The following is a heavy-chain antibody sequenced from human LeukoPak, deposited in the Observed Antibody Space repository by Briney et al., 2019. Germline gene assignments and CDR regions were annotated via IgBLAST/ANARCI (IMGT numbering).Heavy chain of an antibody. Sequence: PGASLQISCKGSGYIFTSYWIGWVRQLPGKGLEWMGIIYPGDSDTRYSPSFQGQVTFSADKSISTAYLQWSSLKASDTAMYYCARHGNSPTVTTVDANLDYWGQGTLVTVSS. V-gene: IGHV5-51*01. CDR3: ARHGNSPTVTTVDANLDY. D-gene: IGHD4-17*01. CDR2: IYPGDSDT. CDR1: GYIFTSYW. J-gene: IGHJ4*02.